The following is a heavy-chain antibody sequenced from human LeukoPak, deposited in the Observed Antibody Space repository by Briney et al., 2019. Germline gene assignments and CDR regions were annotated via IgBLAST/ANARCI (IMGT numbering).Heavy chain of an antibody. Sequence: GASVKVSCKASGYSFTNFGISWVRQAPGQGLEWMGWMNPNSGNTRYAQKVQGRITMTRDTSISTAYMELSSLRSEDTAVYYCARGPTLVRGVIMPDSVGGMDVWGQGTTVTVSS. J-gene: IGHJ6*02. D-gene: IGHD3-10*01. CDR2: MNPNSGNT. V-gene: IGHV1-8*01. CDR1: GYSFTNFG. CDR3: ARGPTLVRGVIMPDSVGGMDV.